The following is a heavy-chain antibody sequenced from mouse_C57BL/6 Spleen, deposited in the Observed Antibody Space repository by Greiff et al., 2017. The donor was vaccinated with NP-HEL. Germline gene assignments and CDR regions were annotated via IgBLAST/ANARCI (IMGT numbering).Heavy chain of an antibody. J-gene: IGHJ4*01. CDR1: GFTFSDYG. CDR2: ISSGSSTI. V-gene: IGHV5-17*01. D-gene: IGHD2-3*01. CDR3: AKTIYDGYAMDY. Sequence: EVKLMESGGGLVKPGGSLKLSCAASGFTFSDYGMHWVRQAPEKGLEWVAYISSGSSTIYYADTVKGRFTISRDNAKNTLFLQMTSLRSEDTAMYYCAKTIYDGYAMDYWGQGTSVTVSS.